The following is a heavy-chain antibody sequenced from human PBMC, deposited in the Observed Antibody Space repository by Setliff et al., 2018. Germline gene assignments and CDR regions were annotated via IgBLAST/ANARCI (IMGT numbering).Heavy chain of an antibody. CDR3: ARGNSRSSVWYVVPHFDY. V-gene: IGHV4-59*08. CDR1: GDSISSHF. CDR2: IYYTGTT. Sequence: PSETLSLTCTVSGDSISSHFWTWIRQPPGKGLEWVGHIYYTGTTNYNPSLKSRVTISVDTSKNQFSLRLKSVTAADTAVYYCARGNSRSSVWYVVPHFDYWGQGTLVTVSS. J-gene: IGHJ4*02. D-gene: IGHD6-19*01.